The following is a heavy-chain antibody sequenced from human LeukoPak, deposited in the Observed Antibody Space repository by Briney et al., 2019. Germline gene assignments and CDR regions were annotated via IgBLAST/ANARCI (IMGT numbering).Heavy chain of an antibody. V-gene: IGHV4-39*07. D-gene: IGHD6-13*01. CDR3: ARLILAAAGTGGFDP. J-gene: IGHJ5*02. CDR2: INHSGST. Sequence: SETLSLTCTVSGGSISSSSYYWGWIRQPPGKGLEWIGEINHSGSTNYNPSLKSRVTISVDTSKNQFSLKLSSVTAADTAVYYCARLILAAAGTGGFDPWGQGTLVTVSS. CDR1: GGSISSSSYY.